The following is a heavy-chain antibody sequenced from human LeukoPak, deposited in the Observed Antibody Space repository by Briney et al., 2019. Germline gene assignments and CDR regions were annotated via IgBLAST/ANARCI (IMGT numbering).Heavy chain of an antibody. CDR2: IYYSGGT. CDR1: GGSISSYY. CDR3: ARLASSYYDSSGYPSGRHFDY. V-gene: IGHV4-59*08. J-gene: IGHJ4*02. D-gene: IGHD3-22*01. Sequence: SETLSLTCTVSGGSISSYYWSWIRQPPGKGLEWIGYIYYSGGTNYNPSLKSRVTISVDTSKNQFSLNLSSVTAADTAVYFCARLASSYYDSSGYPSGRHFDYWGQGTLVTVSS.